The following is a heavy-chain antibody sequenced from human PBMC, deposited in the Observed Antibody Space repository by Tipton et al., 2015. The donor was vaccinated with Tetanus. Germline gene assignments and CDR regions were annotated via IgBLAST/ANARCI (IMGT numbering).Heavy chain of an antibody. Sequence: QLVQSGAEVKKPGASVEVSCKASGYTFTGYYMYWVRQAPGQGLAWMGCIDPNSGGTVYAQKIQGRVTMTRETSISTAYMELRSLRSDDTAVYECARDRGDYICYGMDVWGPGASVTVS. CDR3: ARDRGDYICYGMDV. V-gene: IGHV1-2*02. CDR2: IDPNSGGT. J-gene: IGHJ6*02. CDR1: GYTFTGYY. D-gene: IGHD3-22*01.